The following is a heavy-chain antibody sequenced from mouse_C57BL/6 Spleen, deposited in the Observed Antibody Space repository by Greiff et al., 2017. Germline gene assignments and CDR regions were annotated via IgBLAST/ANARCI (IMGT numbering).Heavy chain of an antibody. D-gene: IGHD2-3*01. J-gene: IGHJ4*01. CDR2: ISSGSSTI. V-gene: IGHV5-17*01. CDR3: ARGDGYPLYYAMDY. Sequence: EVQRVESGGGLVKPGGSLKLSCAASGFTFSDYGMHWVRQAPEKGLEWVAYISSGSSTIYYADTVKGRFTISRDNAKNTLFLQMTSLRSEDTAMYYCARGDGYPLYYAMDYWGQGTSVTVSS. CDR1: GFTFSDYG.